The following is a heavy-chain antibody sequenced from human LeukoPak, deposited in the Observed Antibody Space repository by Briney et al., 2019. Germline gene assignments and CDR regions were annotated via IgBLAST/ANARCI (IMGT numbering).Heavy chain of an antibody. CDR2: IDPSDSYT. CDR1: GYSFTSYW. V-gene: IGHV5-10-1*01. Sequence: GESLKISCKGSGYSFTSYWIGWVRQMPGKGLEWMGRIDPSDSYTTYSPSFQGHVTISADKSISTAYLQWNNLKASDTALYYCACATDIASAGTDYWGQGTLVTVSS. CDR3: ACATDIASAGTDY. J-gene: IGHJ4*02. D-gene: IGHD6-13*01.